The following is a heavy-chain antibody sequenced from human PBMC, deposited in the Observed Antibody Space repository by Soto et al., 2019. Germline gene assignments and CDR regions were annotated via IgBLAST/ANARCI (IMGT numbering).Heavy chain of an antibody. CDR3: AREKAAALPFGY. J-gene: IGHJ4*02. CDR2: ISYDGSNK. D-gene: IGHD2-15*01. V-gene: IGHV3-30-3*01. CDR1: GFTFSSYA. Sequence: QVQLVESGGGVVQPGRSLRLSCAASGFTFSSYAMHWVRQAPGKGLEWVAVISYDGSNKYYADSVKGRFTISRDNSKNTLYLKMNSLRAEDTAVYYCAREKAAALPFGYWGQGTLVTVSS.